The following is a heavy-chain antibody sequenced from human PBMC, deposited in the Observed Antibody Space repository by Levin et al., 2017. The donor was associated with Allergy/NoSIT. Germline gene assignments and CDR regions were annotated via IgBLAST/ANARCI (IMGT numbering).Heavy chain of an antibody. V-gene: IGHV3-49*03. Sequence: GESLKISCTASGFTFGDYAMSWFRQAPGKGLEWVAFLRSIRHGGTSEYAASVKGRFIISRDDSKSIAHLQMNSQKIEDTAVYYCTRDIAARHWFDPWGQGTEVTVSS. D-gene: IGHD6-6*01. CDR2: LRSIRHGGTS. CDR1: GFTFGDYA. J-gene: IGHJ5*02. CDR3: TRDIAARHWFDP.